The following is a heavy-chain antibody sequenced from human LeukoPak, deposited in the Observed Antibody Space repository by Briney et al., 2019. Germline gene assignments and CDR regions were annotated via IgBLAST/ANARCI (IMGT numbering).Heavy chain of an antibody. CDR3: AKDRVSWDTTMACDY. J-gene: IGHJ4*02. CDR1: GFTFSSYS. V-gene: IGHV3-48*01. CDR2: ISSSSSTI. Sequence: GGSLRLSCAASGFTFSSYSMNWVRRAPGKGLEWASYISSSSSTIYYADSVKGRFTISRDNAKNTLSLQMNSLRAEDTAVYYCAKDRVSWDTTMACDYWGQGTLVTVSS. D-gene: IGHD5-18*01.